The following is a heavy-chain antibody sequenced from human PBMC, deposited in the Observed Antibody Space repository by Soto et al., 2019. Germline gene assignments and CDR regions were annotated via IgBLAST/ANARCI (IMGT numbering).Heavy chain of an antibody. D-gene: IGHD2-15*01. CDR2: ISGSGGST. J-gene: IGHJ3*02. Sequence: GSLRLSCAASGFTFSSYAMSWVRQAPGKGLEWVSAISGSGGSTYYADSVKGRFTISRDNSKNTLYLQMNSLRAEDTAVYYCAKGYCSGGSCYSRVDAFDIWGQGTMVTVSS. V-gene: IGHV3-23*01. CDR3: AKGYCSGGSCYSRVDAFDI. CDR1: GFTFSSYA.